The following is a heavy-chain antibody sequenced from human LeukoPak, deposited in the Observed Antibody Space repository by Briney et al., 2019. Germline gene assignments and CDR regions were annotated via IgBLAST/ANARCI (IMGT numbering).Heavy chain of an antibody. CDR3: ARGGLPPYYYYGMDV. CDR2: INTSGGST. Sequence: ASVKVSCKASGYTFTSYYMHWVRQAPGQGLEWMGIINTSGGSTSYAQKFQGRVTMTRDTSTSTVYMELSSLRSEDTAVYYCARGGLPPYYYYGMDVWGKGTTVTVSS. V-gene: IGHV1-46*01. J-gene: IGHJ6*04. CDR1: GYTFTSYY.